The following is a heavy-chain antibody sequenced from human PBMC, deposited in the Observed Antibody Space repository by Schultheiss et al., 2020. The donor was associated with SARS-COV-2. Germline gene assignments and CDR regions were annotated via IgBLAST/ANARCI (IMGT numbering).Heavy chain of an antibody. CDR2: INPNSGGT. J-gene: IGHJ4*02. Sequence: ASVKVSCKASGYTFTGYGISWVRQAPGQGLEWMGWINPNSGGTNYAQKFQGRVTMTRDTSISTAYMELSRLRAEDTAVYYCARGKGVYCGGDCYRGQFDYWGQGTLVTVSS. CDR3: ARGKGVYCGGDCYRGQFDY. D-gene: IGHD2-21*01. V-gene: IGHV1-2*02. CDR1: GYTFTGYG.